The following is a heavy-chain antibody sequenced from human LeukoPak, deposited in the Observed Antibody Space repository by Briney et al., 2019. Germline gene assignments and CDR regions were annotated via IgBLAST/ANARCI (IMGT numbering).Heavy chain of an antibody. V-gene: IGHV3-49*04. Sequence: GRSLSLSCTASGFTFGDYAMSWVRQAPGKGLEWVGFIRSKAYGGTTEYAASVKGRFTISRDGSKSIAYLQMNSLKTEDTAVYYCTRDLCSGGSCYHDYFDYWGQGTLVTVSS. CDR3: TRDLCSGGSCYHDYFDY. J-gene: IGHJ4*02. CDR1: GFTFGDYA. CDR2: IRSKAYGGTT. D-gene: IGHD2-15*01.